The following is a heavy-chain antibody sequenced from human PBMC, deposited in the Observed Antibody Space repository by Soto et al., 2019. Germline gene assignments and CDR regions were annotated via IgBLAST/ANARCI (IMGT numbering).Heavy chain of an antibody. Sequence: GGSLRLSCAASGFTFSSYGMHWVRQAPGKGLEWVAVIWYDGSNKYYADSVKGRFTISRDNSKNTLYLQMNSLRAEDTAVYYCAREDSSSSVQFNYYYYYGMDVWGQGTTVTVSS. D-gene: IGHD6-6*01. J-gene: IGHJ6*02. CDR3: AREDSSSSVQFNYYYYYGMDV. CDR1: GFTFSSYG. CDR2: IWYDGSNK. V-gene: IGHV3-33*01.